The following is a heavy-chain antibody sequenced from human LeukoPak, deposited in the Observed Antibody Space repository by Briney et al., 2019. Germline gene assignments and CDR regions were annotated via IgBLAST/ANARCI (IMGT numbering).Heavy chain of an antibody. CDR1: GCTLTELS. D-gene: IGHD1-26*01. J-gene: IGHJ4*02. CDR2: FDPEDGET. V-gene: IGHV1-24*01. Sequence: ASVKVSCKVSGCTLTELSMHWVRQAPGKGLEWMGGFDPEDGETIYAQKFQGRVTMTEDTSTDTAYMELSSLRSEDTAVYYCATVGPHNEWELTDWGQGTLVTVSS. CDR3: ATVGPHNEWELTD.